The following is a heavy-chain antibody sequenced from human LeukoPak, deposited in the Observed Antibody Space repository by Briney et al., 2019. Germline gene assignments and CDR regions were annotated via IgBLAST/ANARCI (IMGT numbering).Heavy chain of an antibody. Sequence: GGSLRLSCAASGFTFSSYGMHWVRQAPGKGLEWVAVIWYDGSNKYYADSVKGRFTISRDNSKNTLYLQMNSLRAEDTAVHYCAKGRDYGDSLYFDYWGQGTLVTVSS. D-gene: IGHD4-17*01. CDR2: IWYDGSNK. V-gene: IGHV3-33*06. J-gene: IGHJ4*02. CDR3: AKGRDYGDSLYFDY. CDR1: GFTFSSYG.